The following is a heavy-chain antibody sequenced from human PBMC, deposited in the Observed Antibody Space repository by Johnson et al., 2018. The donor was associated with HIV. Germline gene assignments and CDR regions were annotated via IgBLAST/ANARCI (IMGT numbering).Heavy chain of an antibody. CDR1: GFTFDVYG. V-gene: IGHV3-20*04. CDR2: ISFSSGKI. CDR3: ARMGGHHGFDI. J-gene: IGHJ3*02. D-gene: IGHD3-16*01. Sequence: VQLVESGGGVVRPGGSLILSCSSSGFTFDVYGMSWVLHAPWKVLEWVSGISFSSGKIDYADALKGRFTISRDNTKNSMYLQMNSLRPEDTALYYCARMGGHHGFDIWGQGTMVTVS.